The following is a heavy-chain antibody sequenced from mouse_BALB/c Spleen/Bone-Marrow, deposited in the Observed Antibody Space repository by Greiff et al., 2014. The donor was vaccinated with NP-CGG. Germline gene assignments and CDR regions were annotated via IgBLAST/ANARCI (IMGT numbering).Heavy chain of an antibody. V-gene: IGHV7-1*02. J-gene: IGHJ2*01. Sequence: EVQLVESGGGLVQPGGSLRLSCATSGFTFSDFYMEWVRQPPGKRLEWIAASRNKATDYSTEYSASVKGRFIVSRDASQSILYLQMSALRAEDTAIYYCARGISDYFDYWGQGTTLTVSS. CDR1: GFTFSDFY. CDR2: SRNKATDYST. CDR3: ARGISDYFDY.